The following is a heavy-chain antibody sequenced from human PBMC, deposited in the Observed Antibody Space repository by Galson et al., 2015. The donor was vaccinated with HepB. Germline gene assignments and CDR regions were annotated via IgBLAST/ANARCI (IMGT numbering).Heavy chain of an antibody. CDR3: AREGVAVDYYYGMDV. CDR1: GFTFSSYW. V-gene: IGHV3-74*01. Sequence: SLRLSCAASGFTFSSYWMHWVRQAPGKGLVWVSRINSDGSSTSYADSVKGRFTISRDNAKNTLYLQMNSLRAEDTAVYYCAREGVAVDYYYGMDVWGQGTTVTVSS. CDR2: INSDGSST. J-gene: IGHJ6*02. D-gene: IGHD3-22*01.